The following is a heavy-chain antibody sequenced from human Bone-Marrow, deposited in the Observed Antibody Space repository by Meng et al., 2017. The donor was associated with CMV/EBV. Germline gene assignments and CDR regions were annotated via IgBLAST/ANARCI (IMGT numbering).Heavy chain of an antibody. CDR2: IYYGGNT. CDR3: RGYYDSSGYYPSVDF. CDR1: GGSISSTSYY. Sequence: GSLRLSCTVSGGSISSTSYYWGWIRQPPGKGLEWIGSIYYGGNTYYTPSLMTRVTISVDTSKNQFSLKLSSVTAADTAVYYCRGYYDSSGYYPSVDFWGQGTLVTVSS. D-gene: IGHD3-22*01. J-gene: IGHJ4*02. V-gene: IGHV4-39*01.